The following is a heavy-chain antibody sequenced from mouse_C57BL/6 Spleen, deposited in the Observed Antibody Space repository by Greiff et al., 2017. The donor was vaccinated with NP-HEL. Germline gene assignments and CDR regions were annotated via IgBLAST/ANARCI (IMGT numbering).Heavy chain of an antibody. CDR2: ISSGSSTI. J-gene: IGHJ4*01. Sequence: EVQLVESGGGLVKPGGSLKLSCAASGFTFSDYGMHWVRQAPEKGLEWVAYISSGSSTIYYADTVKGGFTISRDNAKNTLFLQMTSLRSEDTAMYYCAKLGRNYYAMDYWGQGTSVTVSS. V-gene: IGHV5-17*01. CDR1: GFTFSDYG. CDR3: AKLGRNYYAMDY. D-gene: IGHD4-1*01.